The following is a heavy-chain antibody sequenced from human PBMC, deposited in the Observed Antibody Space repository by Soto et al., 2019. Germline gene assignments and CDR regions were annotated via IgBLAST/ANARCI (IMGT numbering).Heavy chain of an antibody. CDR2: IYTSGST. V-gene: IGHV4-4*07. J-gene: IGHJ6*02. CDR3: AKWRGYGLDV. D-gene: IGHD3-3*01. CDR1: GGSISSYY. Sequence: PSETLSLTCTVSGGSISSYYWSWIRQPAGKGLEWIGRIYTSGSTNYNPSLKSRVTMSVDTSKNLVSLRMSSVTAADTAVHYCAKWRGYGLDVWGQGTTVTVSS.